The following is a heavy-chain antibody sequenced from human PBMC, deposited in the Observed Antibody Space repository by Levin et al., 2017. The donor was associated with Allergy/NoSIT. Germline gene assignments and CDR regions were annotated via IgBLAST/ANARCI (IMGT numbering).Heavy chain of an antibody. CDR2: FSLDGSNK. CDR1: GFSFSNFA. Sequence: GESLKISCAASGFSFSNFALHWVRQVPGKGRGWVALFSLDGSNKYYADSVKGRFTISRDNSKNTLYLQMNSLRPEDTAVYYCARSDSSPSGSYVLFDCWGQGTLVTVSS. V-gene: IGHV3-30-3*01. CDR3: ARSDSSPSGSYVLFDC. D-gene: IGHD1-26*01. J-gene: IGHJ4*02.